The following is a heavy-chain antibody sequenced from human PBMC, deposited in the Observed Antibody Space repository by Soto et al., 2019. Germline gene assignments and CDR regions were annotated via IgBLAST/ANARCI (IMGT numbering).Heavy chain of an antibody. CDR1: GYTFTSYG. D-gene: IGHD2-15*01. J-gene: IGHJ6*03. CDR3: ARVYCSGGRCYYYMDV. Sequence: QVQLVQSGAEVKKPGASVKVSCKASGYTFTSYGIRWVRQAPGQGLEWMGWISAYNGNTNYAQKFQGRVTMTTDTSTSTAYMALRSLSSDDTAVYYCARVYCSGGRCYYYMDVWGKGTTVTVSS. CDR2: ISAYNGNT. V-gene: IGHV1-18*01.